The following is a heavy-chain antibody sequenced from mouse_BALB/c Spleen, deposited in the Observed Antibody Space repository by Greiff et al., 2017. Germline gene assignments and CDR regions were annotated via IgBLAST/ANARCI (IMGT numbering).Heavy chain of an antibody. V-gene: IGHV2-6-7*01. J-gene: IGHJ4*01. Sequence: VNLVESGPGLVAPSQSLSITCTVSGFSLTGYGVNWVRQPPGKGLEWLGMIWGDGSTDYNSALKSRLSISKDNSKSQVFLKMNSLQTDDTARYYCARDRGYDGYAMDYWGQGTSVTVSS. D-gene: IGHD2-14*01. CDR1: GFSLTGYG. CDR2: IWGDGST. CDR3: ARDRGYDGYAMDY.